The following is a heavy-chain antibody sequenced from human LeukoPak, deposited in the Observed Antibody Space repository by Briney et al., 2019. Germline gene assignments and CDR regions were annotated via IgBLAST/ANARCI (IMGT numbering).Heavy chain of an antibody. Sequence: HRASVKVSCKASGGTFSSYAISWVRQAPGQGLEWMGGIIPIFGTANYAQKFQGRVTITADESTSTAYMELRSLRSDDTAVYYCARDQEYYYGSGAGPNYYGMDVWGQGTTVTVSS. D-gene: IGHD3-10*01. CDR2: IIPIFGTA. J-gene: IGHJ6*02. CDR1: GGTFSSYA. V-gene: IGHV1-69*13. CDR3: ARDQEYYYGSGAGPNYYGMDV.